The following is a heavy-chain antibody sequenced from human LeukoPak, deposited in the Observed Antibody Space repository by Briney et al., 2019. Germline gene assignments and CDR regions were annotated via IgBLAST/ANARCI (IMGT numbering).Heavy chain of an antibody. CDR2: IYYSGTT. CDR1: GGSISSNDYY. CDR3: ARGLNWGSNWFDP. Sequence: SETLSLTCTVSGGSISSNDYYWSWIRQHPGKGLEWIGYIYYSGTTYYNPSLKSRVTISVDTSKNQFFLKLSSVTAADTAVYYCARGLNWGSNWFDPWGQGTLVTVSS. V-gene: IGHV4-31*03. D-gene: IGHD7-27*01. J-gene: IGHJ5*02.